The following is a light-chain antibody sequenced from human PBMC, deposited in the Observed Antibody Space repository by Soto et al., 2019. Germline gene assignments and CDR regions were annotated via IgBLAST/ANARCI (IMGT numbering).Light chain of an antibody. CDR1: QSVSSN. Sequence: EKVMTQSPATLSVSPGERATLSCRASQSVSSNLAWYQQKPGQAPRLLIYDASTRATGIPARFSGSGSGTEFTRTISSLQSEDLAVYYCHQYDDWPETFGQGTKVEI. CDR2: DAS. J-gene: IGKJ1*01. V-gene: IGKV3-15*01. CDR3: HQYDDWPET.